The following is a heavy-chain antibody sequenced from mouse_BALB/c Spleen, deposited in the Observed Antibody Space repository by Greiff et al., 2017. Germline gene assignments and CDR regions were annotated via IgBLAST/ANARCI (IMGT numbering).Heavy chain of an antibody. CDR1: GYTFTSYW. V-gene: IGHV1-7*01. Sequence: VQLVESGAELAKPGASVKMSCKASGYTFTSYWMHWVKQRPGQGLEWIGYINPSTGYTEYNQKFKDKATLTADKSSSTAYMQLSSLTSEDSAVYYCARDGNWMDYWGQGTSVTVSS. CDR3: ARDGNWMDY. CDR2: INPSTGYT. D-gene: IGHD2-1*01. J-gene: IGHJ4*01.